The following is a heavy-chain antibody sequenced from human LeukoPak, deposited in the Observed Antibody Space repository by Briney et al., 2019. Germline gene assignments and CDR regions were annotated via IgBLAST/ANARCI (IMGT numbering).Heavy chain of an antibody. D-gene: IGHD2-2*01. CDR1: GGSISSYY. CDR2: IYYSESN. V-gene: IGHV4-59*01. Sequence: PSETLSLTCTVSGGSISSYYWSWIRQPPGKGLEWIGYIYYSESNNYNPSLKSRVTISVDTSKNQFSLKLSSVTAADTAVYYCARCSSTSCSDFDYWGQGTLVTVSS. J-gene: IGHJ4*02. CDR3: ARCSSTSCSDFDY.